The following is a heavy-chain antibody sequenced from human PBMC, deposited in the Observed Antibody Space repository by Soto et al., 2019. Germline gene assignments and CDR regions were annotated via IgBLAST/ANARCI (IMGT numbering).Heavy chain of an antibody. J-gene: IGHJ4*02. V-gene: IGHV3-30*03. D-gene: IGHD3-22*01. CDR3: ASYYYDSSANFDY. Sequence: QVQLVESGGGVVQPGRSLRLSCAASGFTFSSYGMHWVRQAPGKGLEWVAVISYDGSNKYYADSVKGRFTISRDNSKNPLYLQMNSLRAEDTAVYYCASYYYDSSANFDYWGQGTLVTVSS. CDR2: ISYDGSNK. CDR1: GFTFSSYG.